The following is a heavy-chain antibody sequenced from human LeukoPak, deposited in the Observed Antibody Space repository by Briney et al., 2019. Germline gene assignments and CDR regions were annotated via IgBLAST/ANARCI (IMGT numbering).Heavy chain of an antibody. Sequence: SETLSLTCTVSGGSISSSSYYWGWIRQPPGKGLEWIGSIHYSGSTYYNPSLKSRVTISVDTSKNQFSLKLSSVTAADTAVYYCARRQWLGALDYWGQGTLVTVSS. J-gene: IGHJ4*02. V-gene: IGHV4-39*01. CDR2: IHYSGST. D-gene: IGHD6-19*01. CDR1: GGSISSSSYY. CDR3: ARRQWLGALDY.